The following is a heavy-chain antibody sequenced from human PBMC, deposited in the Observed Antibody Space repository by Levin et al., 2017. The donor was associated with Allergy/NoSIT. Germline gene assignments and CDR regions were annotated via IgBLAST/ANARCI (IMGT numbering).Heavy chain of an antibody. J-gene: IGHJ6*02. CDR2: ISYDGSNK. CDR3: ARDSADILTGFYGMDV. Sequence: GGSLRLSCAASGFTFSSYAMHWVRQAPGKGLEWVAVISYDGSNKYYADSVKGRFTISRDNSKNTLYLQMNSLRAEDTAVYYCARDSADILTGFYGMDVWGQGTTVTVSS. V-gene: IGHV3-30*04. CDR1: GFTFSSYA. D-gene: IGHD3-9*01.